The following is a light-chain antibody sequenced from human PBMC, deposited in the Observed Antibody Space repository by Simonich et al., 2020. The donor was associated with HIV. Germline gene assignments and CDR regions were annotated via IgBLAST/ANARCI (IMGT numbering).Light chain of an antibody. V-gene: IGKV3-15*01. CDR2: GAS. CDR1: QSVRSN. Sequence: EIVMTQSPATLSVSPGERATLSCRASQSVRSNLAWYQQKPGQAPSLLIYGASTRATGIPARFSGSGSGTEFTLTISSLQSEDFAVYYCQQYHNLCTFGQGTKVEIK. CDR3: QQYHNLCT. J-gene: IGKJ1*01.